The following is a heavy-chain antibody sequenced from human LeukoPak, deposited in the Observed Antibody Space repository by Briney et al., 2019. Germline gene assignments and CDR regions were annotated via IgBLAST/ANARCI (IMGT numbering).Heavy chain of an antibody. CDR1: GFTFITYA. V-gene: IGHV3-23*01. CDR3: AKCMSGSGVCLNFDS. D-gene: IGHD2-21*02. CDR2: ISGTDSGT. Sequence: GGSLRLSCEASGFTFITYAMSWVRQAPGKGLQWVSGISGTDSGTYYTDSVKGRFTISRDNSTNTLYLQIDSLRAEDTAVYYCAKCMSGSGVCLNFDSWGQGILVTVSS. J-gene: IGHJ4*02.